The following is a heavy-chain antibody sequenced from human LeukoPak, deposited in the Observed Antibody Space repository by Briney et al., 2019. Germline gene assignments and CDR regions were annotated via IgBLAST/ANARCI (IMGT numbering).Heavy chain of an antibody. J-gene: IGHJ6*02. CDR2: ISGSGGST. Sequence: GGSLRLSCAASGFTFSSYAMSWVRQAPGKGLEWVSAISGSGGSTYYADSVKGRFTISRDNSKNTLYLQMNSLRAEDTAVYYCAKGGSSSSPYYYGMDVWGQGTTVSFSS. D-gene: IGHD6-6*01. V-gene: IGHV3-23*01. CDR3: AKGGSSSSPYYYGMDV. CDR1: GFTFSSYA.